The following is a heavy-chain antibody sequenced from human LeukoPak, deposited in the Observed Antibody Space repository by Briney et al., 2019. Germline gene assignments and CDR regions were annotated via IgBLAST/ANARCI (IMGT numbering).Heavy chain of an antibody. CDR2: IYYSGST. J-gene: IGHJ4*02. V-gene: IGHV4-31*03. CDR3: ARDTATVGGFDY. CDR1: GGSISSGGYY. D-gene: IGHD4-17*01. Sequence: SETLSLTCIVSGGSISSGGYYWSWIRQHPGKGLEWIGYIYYSGSTYYNPSLKSRVTISVDTSKNQFSLKLSSVTAADTAVYYCARDTATVGGFDYWGQGTLVTVSS.